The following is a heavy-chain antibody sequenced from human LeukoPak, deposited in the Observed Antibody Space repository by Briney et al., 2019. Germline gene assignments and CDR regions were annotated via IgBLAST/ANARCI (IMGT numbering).Heavy chain of an antibody. D-gene: IGHD3-3*01. CDR2: ISSSSSTI. V-gene: IGHV3-48*04. Sequence: PGGSLRLSCAASGFTFRAYGMNWVRQAPGKGLEWVSYISSSSSTIYYADSVKGRFTISRDNAKNSLYLQMNSLRAEDTAVYYCARVNYDFWSGYYEYYYYYYYMDVWGKGTTVTVSS. J-gene: IGHJ6*03. CDR3: ARVNYDFWSGYYEYYYYYYYMDV. CDR1: GFTFRAYG.